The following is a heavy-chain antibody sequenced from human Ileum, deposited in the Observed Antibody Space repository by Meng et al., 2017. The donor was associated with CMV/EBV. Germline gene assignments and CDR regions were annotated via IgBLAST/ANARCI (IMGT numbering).Heavy chain of an antibody. Sequence: GESLKISCAVSGFIFSDHYMDWFRQAPGKGLEWVGRIKNKANSYITEYAASVRGRFTISRDDSKNSLYLEVNSLKTEDTAVYYCGRDSMKGGGFDCWGQGGLVTVSS. V-gene: IGHV3-72*01. J-gene: IGHJ4*02. CDR3: GRDSMKGGGFDC. CDR2: IKNKANSYIT. CDR1: GFIFSDHY. D-gene: IGHD3-10*01.